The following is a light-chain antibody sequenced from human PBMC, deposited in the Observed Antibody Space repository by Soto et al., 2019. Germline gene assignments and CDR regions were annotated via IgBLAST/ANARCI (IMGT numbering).Light chain of an antibody. Sequence: QSGLAQPAAVSGCPGQSVTISCTGTSSDVGGYDYVSWYQQHPGTAPKLILYEVNNRPSGVSNRFSRSKSGNTASLIISGLQTEDEATYYCSAYTTSTPLIFGTGTNVAV. CDR1: SSDVGGYDY. CDR3: SAYTTSTPLI. V-gene: IGLV2-14*01. CDR2: EVN. J-gene: IGLJ1*01.